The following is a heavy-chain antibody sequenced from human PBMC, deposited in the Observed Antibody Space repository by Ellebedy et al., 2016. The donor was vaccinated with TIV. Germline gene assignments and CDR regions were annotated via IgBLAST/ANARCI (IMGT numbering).Heavy chain of an antibody. V-gene: IGHV3-23*01. J-gene: IGHJ6*03. CDR3: AKGGTAIYYYYYYMDV. Sequence: GGSLRLXCAASGFTFSSYAMSWVRQAPGKGLEWVSAISGSGGSTYYADSVKGRFTISRDNSKNTLYLQMNSLRAEDTAVYYCAKGGTAIYYYYYYMDVWGKGTTVTVSS. CDR1: GFTFSSYA. D-gene: IGHD5-18*01. CDR2: ISGSGGST.